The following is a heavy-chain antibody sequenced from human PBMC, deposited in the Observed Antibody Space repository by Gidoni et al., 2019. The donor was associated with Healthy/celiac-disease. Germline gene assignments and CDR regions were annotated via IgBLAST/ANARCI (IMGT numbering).Heavy chain of an antibody. CDR3: ARDPSYNPPIDY. V-gene: IGHV3-11*01. CDR1: GFTFSHYY. J-gene: IGHJ4*02. Sequence: QVQLVESGGGLVKPGGSLSLSCAASGFTFSHYYMSWIRPAPGKGLEWVSYISSSGSTIYYADSVKGRFTISRDNAKNSLYLQMNSLRAEDTAVYYCARDPSYNPPIDYWGQGTLVTVSS. D-gene: IGHD1-1*01. CDR2: ISSSGSTI.